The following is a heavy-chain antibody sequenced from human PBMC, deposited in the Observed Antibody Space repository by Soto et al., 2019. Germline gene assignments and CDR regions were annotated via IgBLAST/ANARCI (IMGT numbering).Heavy chain of an antibody. Sequence: SQTLSLTCAISGDSVSSSSAAWTWIRQSPSRGLEWLGRTYYRSKWYNQYAVSVKSRITINPDTSKNQFSLQLNSVTPEYTAVYYCARDPYGSGSYLDYWGQGTLVTVSS. V-gene: IGHV6-1*01. D-gene: IGHD3-10*01. CDR3: ARDPYGSGSYLDY. CDR2: TYYRSKWYN. CDR1: GDSVSSSSAA. J-gene: IGHJ4*02.